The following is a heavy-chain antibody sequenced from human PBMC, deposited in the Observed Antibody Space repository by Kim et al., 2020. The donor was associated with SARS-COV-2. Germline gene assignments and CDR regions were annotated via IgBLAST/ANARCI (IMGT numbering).Heavy chain of an antibody. CDR3: ARDAGYGSGSPGLDV. D-gene: IGHD3-10*01. V-gene: IGHV1-69*13. CDR1: GGTFSRYA. CDR2: IIPIFSAP. Sequence: SVKVSCKASGGTFSRYAMNWVRQAPGQGLEWMGGIIPIFSAPKYAQKFQGRVTITADESTNTAYMELSTLRSDDTAVYYCARDAGYGSGSPGLDVWGQG. J-gene: IGHJ6*02.